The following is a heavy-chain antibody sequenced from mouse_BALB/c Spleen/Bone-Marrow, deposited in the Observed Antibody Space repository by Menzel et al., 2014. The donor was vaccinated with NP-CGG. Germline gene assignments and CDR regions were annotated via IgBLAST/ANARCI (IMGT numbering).Heavy chain of an antibody. CDR1: GFTFSNYY. V-gene: IGHV5-4*02. CDR2: ISDGGSYT. J-gene: IGHJ3*01. D-gene: IGHD1-1*01. CDR3: ARALYGSSYGFAY. Sequence: EVKVVESGGGLVKPGGSLKPSCAASGFTFSNYYMYWVRQTPEKRLEWVATISDGGSYTYYPDSVKGRFTISRDNAKNNLYLQMSSLKSEDTAMYYCARALYGSSYGFAYWGQGTLVTVSA.